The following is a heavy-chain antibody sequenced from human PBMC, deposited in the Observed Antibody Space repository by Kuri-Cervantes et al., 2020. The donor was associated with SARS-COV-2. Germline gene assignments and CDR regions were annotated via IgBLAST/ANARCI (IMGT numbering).Heavy chain of an antibody. Sequence: GGSLRLSCTASGFTFNTYNMKWVRQAPGKGLEWVAVISYDGSNKYYADSVKGRFTISRDNSKNTLYLQMNSLRAEDTAVYYCASSLTIFGVFGWFDPWGQGTLVTVSS. J-gene: IGHJ5*02. D-gene: IGHD3-3*01. V-gene: IGHV3-30-3*01. CDR1: GFTFNTYN. CDR2: ISYDGSNK. CDR3: ASSLTIFGVFGWFDP.